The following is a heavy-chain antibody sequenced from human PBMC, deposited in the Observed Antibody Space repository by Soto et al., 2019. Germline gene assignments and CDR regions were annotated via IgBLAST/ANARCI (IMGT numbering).Heavy chain of an antibody. CDR3: AAGAARPVVRKYFDY. J-gene: IGHJ4*02. CDR2: ISGSGGST. V-gene: IGHV3-23*01. CDR1: GFTFNNYA. D-gene: IGHD6-6*01. Sequence: LRLSCAASGFTFNNYAMSCVRQAPGKGLEWVSAISGSGGSTYYADSVKGRFTISRDNSKNTLYLQMNSLRAEDTAVYYCAAGAARPVVRKYFDYWGQGTLVTVSS.